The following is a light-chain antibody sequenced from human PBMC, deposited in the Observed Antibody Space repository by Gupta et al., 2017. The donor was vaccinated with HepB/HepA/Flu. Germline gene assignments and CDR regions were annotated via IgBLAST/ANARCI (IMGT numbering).Light chain of an antibody. Sequence: EIVMTQSPVTLSVSPGERATLSCRASQSVGDKLAWYQQKPGQAPRLLIYGASTRATGIPARFSGSGSETEFTLTISSLQSGDFTVYYCQQYDNWPITFGQGTRLEIK. CDR2: GAS. CDR1: QSVGDK. J-gene: IGKJ5*01. CDR3: QQYDNWPIT. V-gene: IGKV3-15*01.